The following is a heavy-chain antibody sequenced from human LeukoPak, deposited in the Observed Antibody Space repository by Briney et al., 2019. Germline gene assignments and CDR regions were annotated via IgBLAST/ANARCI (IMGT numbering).Heavy chain of an antibody. CDR3: ARRLSGAAAGGY. V-gene: IGHV3-7*01. D-gene: IGHD6-13*01. J-gene: IGHJ4*02. Sequence: GGSLRLSCTASGFTVRNYMSWVRQAPGKGLEWVANIKQDGSEKYYVDSVKGRFTISRDNAKNSLYLQMNSLRAEDTAVYYCARRLSGAAAGGYWGQGTLVTVSS. CDR1: GFTVRNY. CDR2: IKQDGSEK.